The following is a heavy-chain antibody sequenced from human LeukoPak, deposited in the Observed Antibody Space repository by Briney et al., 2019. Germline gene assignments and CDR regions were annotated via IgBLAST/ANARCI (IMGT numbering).Heavy chain of an antibody. V-gene: IGHV3-30*02. CDR1: GLTLRSYA. D-gene: IGHD1-26*01. J-gene: IGHJ4*02. CDR3: AKDLGLQVGASPFDY. Sequence: WGSLRLSCAASGLTLRSYAMHWVRQAPGKRLEWVAFMRSDGNDEHYADSVKGRFTISRDNSHNTLYLQLNSLHSEDTAVYYCAKDLGLQVGASPFDYWGQGTLVTVSS. CDR2: MRSDGNDE.